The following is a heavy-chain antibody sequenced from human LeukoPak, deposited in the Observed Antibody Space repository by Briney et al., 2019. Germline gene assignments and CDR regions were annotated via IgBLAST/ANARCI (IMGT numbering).Heavy chain of an antibody. V-gene: IGHV4-39*01. J-gene: IGHJ4*02. D-gene: IGHD3-10*01. Sequence: SETLSLTCTVSGGSISSYYWGWIRQPPGKGLEWIGSIYYSGSTYYNPSLKSRVTISVDTSKNQFSLKLSSVTAADTAAYYCARPWFGESGHGGVFDYWGQGTLVTVSS. CDR1: GGSISSYY. CDR2: IYYSGST. CDR3: ARPWFGESGHGGVFDY.